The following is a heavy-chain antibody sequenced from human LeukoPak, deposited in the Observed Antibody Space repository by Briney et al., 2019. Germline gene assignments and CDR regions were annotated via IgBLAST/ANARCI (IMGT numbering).Heavy chain of an antibody. D-gene: IGHD3-22*01. CDR1: GYTFTGYY. CDR2: INPNSGGT. J-gene: IGHJ4*02. V-gene: IGHV1-2*02. Sequence: ASVKVSCKASGYTFTGYYMHWVQQAPGQGLEWMGWINPNSGGTNYAQKFQGRVTMTRDTSISTAYMELSRLRSDDTAVYYCASYYDSSGYYRDYWGQGTLVTVSS. CDR3: ASYYDSSGYYRDY.